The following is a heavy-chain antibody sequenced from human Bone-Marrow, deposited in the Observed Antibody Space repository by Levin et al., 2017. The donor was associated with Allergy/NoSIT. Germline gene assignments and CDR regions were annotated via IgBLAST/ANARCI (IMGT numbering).Heavy chain of an antibody. V-gene: IGHV3-33*01. Sequence: GESLKISCTTSGFPFSHYYVHWVRKAPGRGLDWVAFVWHDGSNKFYADSVKGRFTVSRDNSQSTLYLQMNSLRVEDTAVYYCARSSSEGAPLDSWGQGTLVTVSS. CDR3: ARSSSEGAPLDS. D-gene: IGHD6-6*01. J-gene: IGHJ4*02. CDR1: GFPFSHYY. CDR2: VWHDGSNK.